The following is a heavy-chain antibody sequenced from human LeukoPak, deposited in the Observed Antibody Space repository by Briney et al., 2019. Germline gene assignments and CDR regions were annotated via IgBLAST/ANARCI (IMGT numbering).Heavy chain of an antibody. D-gene: IGHD2-2*01. Sequence: PGGSLRLSCAASGFLFSSYNMNWVRQAPGKGLEWVSSISTRSNYIYYADSVKGRFTISRDNSKNTLYLQMNRLRAVDTAVYYCARDPDIYCRRTSCQTPFDNWGQGTLVTVSS. CDR1: GFLFSSYN. V-gene: IGHV3-21*01. CDR2: ISTRSNYI. CDR3: ARDPDIYCRRTSCQTPFDN. J-gene: IGHJ4*02.